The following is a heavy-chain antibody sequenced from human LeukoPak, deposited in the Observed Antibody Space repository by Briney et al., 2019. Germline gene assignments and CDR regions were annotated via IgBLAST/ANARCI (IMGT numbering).Heavy chain of an antibody. J-gene: IGHJ4*02. CDR2: ISAYNDNT. CDR3: ARDDDLAVTYDY. Sequence: GASVKVSCKASGYTFTSHGISWVRQAPGQGLEWMGWISAYNDNTNYAQKFQGRVTMTTDTSTSTAYMELRSLRSDDTAVYYCARDDDLAVTYDYWGQGTLVTVSS. D-gene: IGHD4-17*01. CDR1: GYTFTSHG. V-gene: IGHV1-18*01.